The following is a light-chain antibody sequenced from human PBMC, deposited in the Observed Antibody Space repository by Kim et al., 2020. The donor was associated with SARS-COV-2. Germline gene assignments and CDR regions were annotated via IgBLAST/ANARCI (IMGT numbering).Light chain of an antibody. V-gene: IGLV3-1*01. CDR1: KLGDKY. CDR2: QDS. Sequence: VSPGQTASITCSGDKLGDKYACWYQQKPGQSPVLVIYQDSKRPSGIPERFSGSNSGNTATLTISGTQAMDEADYYCQAWDSSTEVVFGGGIQLTVL. J-gene: IGLJ2*01. CDR3: QAWDSSTEVV.